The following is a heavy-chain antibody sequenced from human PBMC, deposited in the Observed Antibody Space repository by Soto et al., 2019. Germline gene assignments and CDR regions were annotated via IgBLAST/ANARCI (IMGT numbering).Heavy chain of an antibody. CDR2: LSGSGGST. V-gene: IGHV3-23*01. CDR3: AKGREDIVVVPAATGTYGMDV. CDR1: GFTFSSYA. Sequence: EVQLLESGGGLVQPGGSLRLSCAASGFTFSSYAMSWVRQSPGKGLEWVSALSGSGGSTYYADTVKGRFIISRDNSKNALYLQMNRLRAEDTAVYYCAKGREDIVVVPAATGTYGMDVWGQGTTVTVSS. D-gene: IGHD2-2*01. J-gene: IGHJ6*02.